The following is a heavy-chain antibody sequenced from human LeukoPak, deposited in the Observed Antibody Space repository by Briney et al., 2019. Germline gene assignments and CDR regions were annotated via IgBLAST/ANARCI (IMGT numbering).Heavy chain of an antibody. CDR3: ARKYCSGGSCGWFDP. V-gene: IGHV5-51*01. J-gene: IGHJ5*02. CDR2: VYPGDSDT. D-gene: IGHD2-15*01. Sequence: GESLKISCKGSGYSFTSYWIGWVRQMPGKGLEWMGIVYPGDSDTRYSPSFQGQVTISADKSISTAYLQWSSLKASDTAMYYCARKYCSGGSCGWFDPWGQGTLVTVSS. CDR1: GYSFTSYW.